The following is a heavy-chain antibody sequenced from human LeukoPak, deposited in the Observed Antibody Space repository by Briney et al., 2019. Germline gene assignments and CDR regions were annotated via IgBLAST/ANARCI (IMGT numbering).Heavy chain of an antibody. Sequence: SETLSLTCTVSGGSISSGGCYWSWIRQHPGKGLEWIGYIYYSGSTYYNPSLKSRVTISVDTSKNQFSLKLSSVTAADTAVYYCARGPYDFWSGYGYLPRDWFDPWGQGTLVTVSS. D-gene: IGHD3-3*01. CDR2: IYYSGST. CDR1: GGSISSGGCY. V-gene: IGHV4-31*03. CDR3: ARGPYDFWSGYGYLPRDWFDP. J-gene: IGHJ5*02.